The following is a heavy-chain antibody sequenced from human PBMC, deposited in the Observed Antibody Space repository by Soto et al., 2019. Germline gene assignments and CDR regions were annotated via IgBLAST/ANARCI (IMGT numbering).Heavy chain of an antibody. J-gene: IGHJ6*02. CDR2: IWYDGSN. V-gene: IGHV3-33*01. D-gene: IGHD3-22*01. CDR1: DFTFITFG. Sequence: QVQLVESGEAGVKLGRSWGPSGPGLDFTFITFGSPGVRQAPGKGLEWVAVIWYDGSNNSKNTLYLQMNSLRAEDTAVYYCARGYYYDSSGYPLYEYGMDVWGQGTTVTVSS. CDR3: ARGYYYDSSGYPLYEYGMDV.